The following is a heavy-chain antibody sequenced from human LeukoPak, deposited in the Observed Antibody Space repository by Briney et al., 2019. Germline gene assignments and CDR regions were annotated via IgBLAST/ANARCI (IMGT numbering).Heavy chain of an antibody. CDR2: IYSSGST. CDR3: ASGSPYYYGMDV. Sequence: TSETLSLTCTVSGGSISNYYWSWIRQPAGKGLEWIGRIYSSGSTNYNPSLKSRVTISVDTSKNQFSLKLSSVTAADTAVYYCASGSPYYYGMDVWGQGTTVTVSS. V-gene: IGHV4-4*07. CDR1: GGSISNYY. D-gene: IGHD1-26*01. J-gene: IGHJ6*02.